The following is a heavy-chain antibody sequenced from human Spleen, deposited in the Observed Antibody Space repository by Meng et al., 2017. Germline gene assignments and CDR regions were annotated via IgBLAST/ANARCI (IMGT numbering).Heavy chain of an antibody. D-gene: IGHD6-13*01. CDR2: IRSKAYGGTT. CDR3: TRARGSAIAAADLFDY. V-gene: IGHV3-49*03. J-gene: IGHJ4*02. Sequence: GESLKISCTASGFTLGDYAMSWFRQAPGKGLEWVGFIRSKAYGGTTEYAASVKGRFTISRDESKSIAYLQMNSLKTEDTAVCYCTRARGSAIAAADLFDYWGQGTLVTVSS. CDR1: GFTLGDYA.